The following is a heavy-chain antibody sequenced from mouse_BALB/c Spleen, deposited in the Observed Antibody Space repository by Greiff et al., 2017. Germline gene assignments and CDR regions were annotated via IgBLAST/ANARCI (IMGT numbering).Heavy chain of an antibody. V-gene: IGHV5-9-4*01. CDR3: AREIDYDVYAMDY. J-gene: IGHJ4*01. Sequence: EVKLVESGGGLVKPGGSLKLSCAASGFTFSSYAMSWVRQSPEKRLEWVAEISSGGSYTYYPDTVTGRFTISRDNAKSTLYLEMSSLRSEDTAMYYCAREIDYDVYAMDYWGQGTSVTVSS. CDR2: ISSGGSYT. D-gene: IGHD2-4*01. CDR1: GFTFSSYA.